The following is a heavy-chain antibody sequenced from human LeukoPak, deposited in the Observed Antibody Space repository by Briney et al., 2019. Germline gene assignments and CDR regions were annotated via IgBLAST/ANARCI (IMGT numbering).Heavy chain of an antibody. CDR3: ARFDSSGFYY. CDR1: GFSFSSYS. CDR2: ISSSSSYI. V-gene: IGHV3-21*01. Sequence: PGGSLRLSCAASGFSFSSYSMTWVRQAPGKGLEWVSYISSSSSYIYNADSVKGRFTISRDNAKNSLYLQMDSLRAEDTAVYYCARFDSSGFYYWGQGTLVTVSS. D-gene: IGHD3-22*01. J-gene: IGHJ4*02.